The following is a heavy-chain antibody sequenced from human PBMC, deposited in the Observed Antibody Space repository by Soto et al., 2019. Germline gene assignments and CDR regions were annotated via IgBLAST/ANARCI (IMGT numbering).Heavy chain of an antibody. D-gene: IGHD2-15*01. CDR2: IIPIFGTA. V-gene: IGHV1-69*01. CDR3: AINRAVGYLNGGSCYRDRYYYYYYGMDV. J-gene: IGHJ6*02. CDR1: GGTFSSYA. Sequence: QVQLVQSGAEVKKPGSSVKVSCKASGGTFSSYAISWVRQAPGQGLEWMGGIIPIFGTANYAQKFQGRVTITADESTSTAYMELGSLGTEGTAVYYCAINRAVGYLNGGSCYRDRYYYYYYGMDVRGQGTTVTVSS.